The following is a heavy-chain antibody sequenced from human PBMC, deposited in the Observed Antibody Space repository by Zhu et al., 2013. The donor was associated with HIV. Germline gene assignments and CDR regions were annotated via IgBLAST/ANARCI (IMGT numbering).Heavy chain of an antibody. CDR3: ARADRVVIDY. D-gene: IGHD2-21*01. CDR1: IHLHQLH. J-gene: IGHJ4*02. CDR2: INPTGGTT. Sequence: LVQSGAEVRSLGLSEGFLQGIWIHLHQLHFHWVRQAPGQGLEWMGIINPTGGTTNYAQKFQGRVTMTRDTSTSTVYMDLNNLKSEDTAVYYCARADRVVIDYWGQGTLVTVSS. V-gene: IGHV1-46*01.